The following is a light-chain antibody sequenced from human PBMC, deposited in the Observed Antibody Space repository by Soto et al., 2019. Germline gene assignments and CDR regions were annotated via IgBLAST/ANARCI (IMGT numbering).Light chain of an antibody. J-gene: IGLJ3*02. CDR3: CSYAGSSTWV. CDR1: SSDVGSYNL. Sequence: QSALTQPASVSGSRGQSITISCTGTSSDVGSYNLVSWYQQHPGKAPKVMIYEVSKRPSGVSNRFSSSKSGNTASLTISGLQADDEADYYCCSYAGSSTWVFGGGTKLTVL. V-gene: IGLV2-23*02. CDR2: EVS.